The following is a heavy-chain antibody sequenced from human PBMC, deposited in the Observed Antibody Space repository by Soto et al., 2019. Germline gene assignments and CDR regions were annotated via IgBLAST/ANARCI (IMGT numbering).Heavy chain of an antibody. J-gene: IGHJ5*01. CDR3: AKAGGYSGSFNWFAS. D-gene: IGHD6-13*01. V-gene: IGHV3-21*01. Sequence: GGSLRLSCAASGFTFASYTMNWVRQAPGKGLEWVSSISSSGSYIYYADSVKGRFSNSRDNAKNSLHLQMNSLRDEDTAVYYCAKAGGYSGSFNWFASWGQGTLVT. CDR2: ISSSGSYI. CDR1: GFTFASYT.